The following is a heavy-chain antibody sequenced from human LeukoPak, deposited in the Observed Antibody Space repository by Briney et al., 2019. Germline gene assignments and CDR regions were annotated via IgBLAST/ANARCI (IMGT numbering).Heavy chain of an antibody. CDR3: AKDTLRTVRGYYFDY. Sequence: PGGSLRLSCAASGFTFNNYAMNWVRQAPGKGLEWVSAISGSGGSTYYADSVKGRFTISRDNSKNTLYLQMNSLRAEDTAVYYCAKDTLRTVRGYYFDYWGQGTLVTVSS. J-gene: IGHJ4*02. D-gene: IGHD3-10*02. V-gene: IGHV3-23*01. CDR1: GFTFNNYA. CDR2: ISGSGGST.